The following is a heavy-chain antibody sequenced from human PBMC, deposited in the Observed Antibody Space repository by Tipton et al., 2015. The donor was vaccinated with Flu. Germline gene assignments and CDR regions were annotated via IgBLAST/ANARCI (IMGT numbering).Heavy chain of an antibody. CDR2: FSGRGTR. D-gene: IGHD6-19*01. Sequence: SLRLSCAASGFTFSRYGMSWVRQAPGKGLEWVSGFSGRGTRYFADSVKGRFTISRDYSKNTLYLQMNSLRVEDTAVYYCAKVIPELVAGLDYWGQGTLVTVSS. J-gene: IGHJ4*02. CDR1: GFTFSRYG. V-gene: IGHV3-23*01. CDR3: AKVIPELVAGLDY.